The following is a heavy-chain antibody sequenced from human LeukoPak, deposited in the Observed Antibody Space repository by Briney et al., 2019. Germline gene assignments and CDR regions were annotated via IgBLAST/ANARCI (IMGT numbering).Heavy chain of an antibody. J-gene: IGHJ4*02. D-gene: IGHD3-9*01. V-gene: IGHV4-34*01. CDR3: ARHDYDILTGIGFDY. Sequence: SSETLSLTCAVYGGSFSGYYWSWIRQLPGKGLEWIGEINHSGSTNYNPSLKSRVTISVDTSKNQFSLKLSSVTAADTAVYYCARHDYDILTGIGFDYWGQGTLVTVSS. CDR1: GGSFSGYY. CDR2: INHSGST.